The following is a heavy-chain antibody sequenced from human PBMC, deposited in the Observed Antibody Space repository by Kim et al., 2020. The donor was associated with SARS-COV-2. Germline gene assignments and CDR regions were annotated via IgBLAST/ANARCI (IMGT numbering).Heavy chain of an antibody. V-gene: IGHV1-2*05. CDR1: GYIFTDYF. D-gene: IGHD2-21*02. J-gene: IGHJ6*03. CDR3: ARGPPATAGGYTYYYYMDV. CDR2: INARTGGA. Sequence: ASVKVSCKASGYIFTDYFIHWVRQAPGQGLEWMGRINARTGGANYAQKFRGRVSMTRDTSISTAYMELNRLKPGDTGVYYCARGPPATAGGYTYYYYMDVWGKGTTVTVSS.